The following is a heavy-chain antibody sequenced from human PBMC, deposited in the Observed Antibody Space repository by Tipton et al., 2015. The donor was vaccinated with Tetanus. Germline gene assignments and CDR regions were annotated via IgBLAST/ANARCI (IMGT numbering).Heavy chain of an antibody. D-gene: IGHD5-18*01. V-gene: IGHV4-39*02. Sequence: TLSLTCTVSGSSITSTTHYWGWIRQAPGKGLEWIGIIYYSGSTYYNASLRSRVTISVDTSKNQFSLKLTSVTAADTAVYYCVRGRGLGAYSFGFEYWGQGALVTVSS. CDR2: IYYSGST. J-gene: IGHJ4*02. CDR1: GSSITSTTHY. CDR3: VRGRGLGAYSFGFEY.